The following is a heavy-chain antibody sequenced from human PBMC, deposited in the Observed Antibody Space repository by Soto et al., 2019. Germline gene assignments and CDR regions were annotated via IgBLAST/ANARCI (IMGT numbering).Heavy chain of an antibody. CDR1: GYTFTSYY. Sequence: QVQLVQSGAEVKKPGASVKVSCKASGYTFTSYYMHWVRQAPGQGLEWMGIINPSGGSTSYAQKCQGSVTMTRDTSTSPVYMEVSSLRCEATAVYCCAGSSGYFSRNACDIWGQGTMVTVSS. V-gene: IGHV1-46*01. D-gene: IGHD3-22*01. CDR3: AGSSGYFSRNACDI. CDR2: INPSGGST. J-gene: IGHJ3*02.